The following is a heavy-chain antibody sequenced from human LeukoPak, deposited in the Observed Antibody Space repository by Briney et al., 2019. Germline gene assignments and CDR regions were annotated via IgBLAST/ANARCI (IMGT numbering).Heavy chain of an antibody. V-gene: IGHV3-23*01. CDR2: ISGSGGST. CDR1: GFTFSSYA. Sequence: GASLRLSCAASGFTFSSYAMSWVRQAPGKGLEWVSAISGSGGSTYYADSVKGRFTISRDNSKNTLYLQMNSLRAEDTAVYYCAKQVHRNNLNWLDPWGQGTLVTVSS. CDR3: AKQVHRNNLNWLDP. D-gene: IGHD1/OR15-1a*01. J-gene: IGHJ5*02.